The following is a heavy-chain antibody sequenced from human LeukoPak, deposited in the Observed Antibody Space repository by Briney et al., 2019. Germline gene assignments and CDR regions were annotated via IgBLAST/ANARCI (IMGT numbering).Heavy chain of an antibody. V-gene: IGHV3-23*01. CDR2: ISGSGGST. J-gene: IGHJ4*02. CDR3: AKVPIVLMVYATDFDY. CDR1: GFTFSDYY. D-gene: IGHD2-8*01. Sequence: PGGSLRLSCAASGFTFSDYYMSWIRQAPGKGLEWVSAISGSGGSTYYADPVKGRFTISRDNSKNTLYLQMNSLRAEDTAVYYCAKVPIVLMVYATDFDYWGQGTLVTVSS.